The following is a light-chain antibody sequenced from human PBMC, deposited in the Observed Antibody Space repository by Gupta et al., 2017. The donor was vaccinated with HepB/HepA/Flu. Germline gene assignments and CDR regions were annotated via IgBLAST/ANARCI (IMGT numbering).Light chain of an antibody. Sequence: QSALTQPASVSGSPGQSIPISCTGTSSDVGGDKYVSWYQQHPGEAPKLMIYDVSDRPSGVSNRFSGSKSGNTASLTISGLQPEDEADYYCSSYTRSSTLVFGGGTKLTVL. V-gene: IGLV2-14*03. CDR3: SSYTRSSTLV. CDR2: DVS. J-gene: IGLJ2*01. CDR1: SSDVGGDKY.